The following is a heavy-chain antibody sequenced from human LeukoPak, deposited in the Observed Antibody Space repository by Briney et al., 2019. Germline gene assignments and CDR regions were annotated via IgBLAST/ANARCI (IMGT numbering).Heavy chain of an antibody. CDR2: IRTTAVGANYA. CDR3: AKGIRDAFDY. V-gene: IGHV3-11*06. Sequence: PGGSLRLSCATPGFSFTDYPMNWVRQAPGKGLEWISNIRTTAVGANYAYYAGSVKGRVTISRDDGKNTLYLHMNSLRDDDSAVYYSAKGIRDAFDYWGQGILVTVSS. CDR1: GFSFTDYP. D-gene: IGHD5-24*01. J-gene: IGHJ4*02.